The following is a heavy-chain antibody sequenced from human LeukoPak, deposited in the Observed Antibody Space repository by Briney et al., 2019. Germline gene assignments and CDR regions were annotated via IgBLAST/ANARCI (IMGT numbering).Heavy chain of an antibody. V-gene: IGHV1-18*04. D-gene: IGHD3-10*01. J-gene: IGHJ3*02. Sequence: GASVKVSCKASGYTFTSYGISWVRQAPGQGLEWMGWISAYNGNTNYAQKLQGRVTMTTDTSTSTAYMELRSLRSDDTAVYYCARAAGSGSYYKNGAFDIWGQGTMVTASS. CDR1: GYTFTSYG. CDR3: ARAAGSGSYYKNGAFDI. CDR2: ISAYNGNT.